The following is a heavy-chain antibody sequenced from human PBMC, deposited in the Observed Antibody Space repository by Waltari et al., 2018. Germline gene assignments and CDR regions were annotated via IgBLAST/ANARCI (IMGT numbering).Heavy chain of an antibody. CDR2: ISAYNGNT. CDR3: ARTCSGGSCIPQYYYYYGMDV. CDR1: GYTFTNYG. V-gene: IGHV1-18*01. D-gene: IGHD2-15*01. Sequence: QVQLVQSGAEVKKPGASVKVSCKASGYTFTNYGFSWVRQAPGQGLEWMGWISAYNGNTKYAQKFQGRVTMTTDTSPSTGYMELRSLRSDDTAVYYCARTCSGGSCIPQYYYYYGMDVWGQGTTVTVSS. J-gene: IGHJ6*02.